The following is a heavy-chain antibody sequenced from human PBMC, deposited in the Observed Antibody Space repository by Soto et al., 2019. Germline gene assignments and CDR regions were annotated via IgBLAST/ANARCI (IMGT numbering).Heavy chain of an antibody. V-gene: IGHV1-2*02. J-gene: IGHJ4*02. CDR3: ARADDYSNYDRYFDY. Sequence: ASVKVSCKASGYTFTGYYMHWVRQAPGQGLERMGWINPNSGGTNYAQKFQGRVTMTRDTSISTAYMELSRLRSDDTAVYYCARADDYSNYDRYFDYWGQGTLVTVSS. D-gene: IGHD4-4*01. CDR1: GYTFTGYY. CDR2: INPNSGGT.